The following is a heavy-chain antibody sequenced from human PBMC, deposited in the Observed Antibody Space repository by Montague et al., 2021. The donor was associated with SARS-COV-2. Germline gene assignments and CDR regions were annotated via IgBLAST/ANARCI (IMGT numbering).Heavy chain of an antibody. V-gene: IGHV3-23*01. CDR3: AKDTSPMVRGVIVGDDAFDI. Sequence: SLRLSCAASGFTFDAFVMHWVRQAPGKGLEWVSSIFGSGVSKYFXDSVRGRFSISRDNSKNTLFLQMDSVRAEDTALYYCAKDTSPMVRGVIVGDDAFDIWGQGTMVTVSS. CDR1: GFTFDAFV. D-gene: IGHD3-10*01. J-gene: IGHJ3*02. CDR2: IFGSGVSK.